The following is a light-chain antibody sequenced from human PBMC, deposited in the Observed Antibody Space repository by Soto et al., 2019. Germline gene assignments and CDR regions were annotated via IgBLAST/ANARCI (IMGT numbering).Light chain of an antibody. CDR1: QGISNY. Sequence: DIQMTQSPSSLSASVGDRVTITCRASQGISNYLAWYQQKPRKVPKLLIYAASTLQSGVPSRFSGSGSGTDFTLTLSSLQPEVVATAYCKKYNSGQFPFGAGTKVDIK. CDR3: KKYNSGQFP. V-gene: IGKV1-27*01. CDR2: AAS. J-gene: IGKJ3*01.